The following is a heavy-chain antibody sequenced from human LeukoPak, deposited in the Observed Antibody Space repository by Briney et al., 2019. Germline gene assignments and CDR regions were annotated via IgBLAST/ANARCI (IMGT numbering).Heavy chain of an antibody. D-gene: IGHD3-3*01. CDR2: ISGSGRSP. CDR3: ATGGIFGVPVDN. J-gene: IGHJ4*02. Sequence: GGSLRLSCAASGFTFSSYSMSWVRQAPGKGLEWVSGISGSGRSPYYADSVKGRFTISRDNSKNTLYLKMTSLRAEDPAVYYCATGGIFGVPVDNWGQGTLVTVSS. V-gene: IGHV3-23*01. CDR1: GFTFSSYS.